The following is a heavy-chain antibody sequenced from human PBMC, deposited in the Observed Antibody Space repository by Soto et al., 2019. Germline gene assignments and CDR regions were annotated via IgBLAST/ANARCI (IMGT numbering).Heavy chain of an antibody. CDR1: GFTFSSYG. Sequence: GGSLRLSCAASGFTFSSYGLHWVRQAPGKGLEWVAVISYDGSNKYYADSVKGRFTISRDNAKSTLYLQMNSLRAEDTAVYYCARATGSNYPFDYWGQGSLVTVLL. CDR2: ISYDGSNK. J-gene: IGHJ4*02. CDR3: ARATGSNYPFDY. D-gene: IGHD4-4*01. V-gene: IGHV3-30*03.